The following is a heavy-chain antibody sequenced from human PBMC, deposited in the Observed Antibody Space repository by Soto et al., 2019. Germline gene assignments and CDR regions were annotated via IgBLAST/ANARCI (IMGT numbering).Heavy chain of an antibody. D-gene: IGHD3-22*01. J-gene: IGHJ4*02. CDR1: GFSLSYYY. CDR3: ARVRGDSSGSYYFDY. CDR2: ISSSGTTT. V-gene: IGHV3-11*01. Sequence: GGSLRRSCAASGFSLSYYYVSWSRQAPGEGLEWVSYISSSGTTTHYADSVKGRFTISKDNAKNSLYLQMNSLRAEDTAVYYCARVRGDSSGSYYFDYWGQGTLVTVSS.